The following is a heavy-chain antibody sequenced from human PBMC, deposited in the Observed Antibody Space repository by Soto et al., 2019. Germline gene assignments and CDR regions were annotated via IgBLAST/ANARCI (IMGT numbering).Heavy chain of an antibody. D-gene: IGHD6-19*01. CDR1: GGSISSYY. J-gene: IGHJ4*02. V-gene: IGHV4-59*01. CDR2: IYYSGST. Sequence: SETLSLTCTVSGGSISSYYWSWIRQPPGKGLEWIGYIYYSGSTNYNPSLKSRVTISVDTSKNQFSLKLSSVTAADTAVYYCARVASSGWPFDYWGQGTLVTVSS. CDR3: ARVASSGWPFDY.